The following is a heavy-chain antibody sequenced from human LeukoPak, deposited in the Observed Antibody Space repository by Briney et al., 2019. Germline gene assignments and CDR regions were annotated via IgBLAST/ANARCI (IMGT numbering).Heavy chain of an antibody. V-gene: IGHV4-59*01. CDR1: GDSISSDY. J-gene: IGHJ6*03. Sequence: SETLSLTCTVSGDSISSDYWSWIRQPPGKGLEWITYIYYSGSINYNPSLKSRVTISIDPSKTQFSLQLSSVTAADTAVYFCARGSGFSYIDVWGKGTTVTVS. CDR2: IYYSGSI. CDR3: ARGSGFSYIDV. D-gene: IGHD5-12*01.